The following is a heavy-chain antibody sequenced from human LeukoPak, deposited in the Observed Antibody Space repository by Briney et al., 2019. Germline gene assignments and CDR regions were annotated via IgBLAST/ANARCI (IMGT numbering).Heavy chain of an antibody. CDR3: ARFPRRSAIMVVYGMDV. V-gene: IGHV1-2*02. D-gene: IGHD2-2*02. CDR2: INPNSGGT. J-gene: IGHJ6*02. Sequence: ASVKVSCKASGYTFTGYYMHWVRQAPGQGLEWMGWINPNSGGTNYAQKFQGRVTMTRDTSISTAYMELSRLRSDDTAVYYCARFPRRSAIMVVYGMDVWGQGTTVTVSS. CDR1: GYTFTGYY.